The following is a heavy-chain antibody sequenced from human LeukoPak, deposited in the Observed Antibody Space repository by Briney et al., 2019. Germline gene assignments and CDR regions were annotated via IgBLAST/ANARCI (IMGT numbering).Heavy chain of an antibody. V-gene: IGHV3-23*01. CDR1: GFTFSNSA. Sequence: GASLTVSCAASGFTFSNSAMSWVRQAPGKGLEWVSAITGSGGNTYYADSVKGRFTISRDNSKNTVFLQMNSLRAEDTAVYYCAKWGDYDVLTGYYVSDYWGQGTLVTVSS. CDR3: AKWGDYDVLTGYYVSDY. D-gene: IGHD3-9*01. J-gene: IGHJ4*02. CDR2: ITGSGGNT.